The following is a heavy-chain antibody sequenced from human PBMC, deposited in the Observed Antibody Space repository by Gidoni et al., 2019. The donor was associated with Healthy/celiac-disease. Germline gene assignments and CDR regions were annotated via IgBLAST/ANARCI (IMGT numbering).Heavy chain of an antibody. Sequence: QVQLVESGGGVVQPGRSLRLSCAASGFTFSSYGMHWVRQAPGKGLEWVAVIWYDGSNKYYADSVKGRFTISRDNSKNTLYLQMNSLRAEDTAVYYCARDREWLVRGYYYYGMDVWGQGTTVTVSS. CDR1: GFTFSSYG. J-gene: IGHJ6*02. CDR3: ARDREWLVRGYYYYGMDV. D-gene: IGHD6-19*01. V-gene: IGHV3-33*01. CDR2: IWYDGSNK.